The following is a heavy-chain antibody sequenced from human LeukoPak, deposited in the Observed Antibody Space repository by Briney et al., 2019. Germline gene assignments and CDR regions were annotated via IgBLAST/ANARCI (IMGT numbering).Heavy chain of an antibody. CDR3: ARHRYYDSSVYYYVKDAFDI. J-gene: IGHJ3*02. CDR2: ISSSSTFI. D-gene: IGHD3-22*01. Sequence: GGSLRLSCSASGFTFSTYWMHWVRQAPGKGLEWVSTISSSSTFIYYADSVKGRFTISRDNAKNSLYLQMNSLRAEDTAVYYCARHRYYDSSVYYYVKDAFDIWGQGTMVAVSS. CDR1: GFTFSTYW. V-gene: IGHV3-21*01.